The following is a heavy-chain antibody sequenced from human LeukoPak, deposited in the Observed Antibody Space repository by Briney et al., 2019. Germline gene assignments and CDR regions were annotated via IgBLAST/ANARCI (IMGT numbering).Heavy chain of an antibody. J-gene: IGHJ6*03. CDR2: IFPIFGTA. V-gene: IGHV1-69*05. D-gene: IGHD2-2*01. CDR1: GGTFSSYA. CDR3: ARVVKDIVVVPAAMDYYYYYMDV. Sequence: ASVKVSCKASGGTFSSYAISWVRQAPGQGLEWMGGIFPIFGTANYAQKFQGGVTITTDESTSTAYMELSSLRSEDTAVYYCARVVKDIVVVPAAMDYYYYYMDVWGKGTTVTVSS.